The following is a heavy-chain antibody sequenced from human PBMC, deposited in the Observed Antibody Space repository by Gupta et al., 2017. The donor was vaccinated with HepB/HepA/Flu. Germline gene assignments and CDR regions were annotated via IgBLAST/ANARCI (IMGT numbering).Heavy chain of an antibody. J-gene: IGHJ5*02. D-gene: IGHD3-3*01. CDR2: INHSGST. V-gene: IGHV4-34*01. Sequence: QVQLQQWGAGLLKPSETLSLTCAVYGGSFSGAYWSWIRQPPGKGREWIGEINHSGSTNYNPSLKSRVTISVETAKDQFSLKLSSGTAADTAVYYCARVGTYYDVWSGKGGRVNWFDPWGQGTLGTVSS. CDR1: GGSFSGAY. CDR3: ARVGTYYDVWSGKGGRVNWFDP.